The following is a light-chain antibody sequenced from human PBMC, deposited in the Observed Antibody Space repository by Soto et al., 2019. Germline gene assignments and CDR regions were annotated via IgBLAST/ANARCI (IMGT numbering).Light chain of an antibody. CDR3: QQLHSYPFT. J-gene: IGKJ5*01. Sequence: ETVLTQSPATLSVSPGARATLSCRASQSVGSNLAWYQQKPGQAPRLLIFGASTRASGIQARFSGSGSGTEFTLTIRSLQPDDFATYYCQQLHSYPFTVGQGTRLEI. CDR1: QSVGSN. V-gene: IGKV3-15*01. CDR2: GAS.